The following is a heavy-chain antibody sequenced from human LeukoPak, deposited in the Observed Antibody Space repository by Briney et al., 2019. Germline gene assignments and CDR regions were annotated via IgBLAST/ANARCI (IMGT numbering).Heavy chain of an antibody. CDR1: GYTFTGYG. D-gene: IGHD6-13*01. Sequence: AAVKVSCKASGYTFTGYGLSWVRQAPGQGLEWMGWISAYTGDTNYARKVQGRVTMTTGTPTSTAYMELRSLRSDDTAVYYCARAPQQLIDAFDIWGQGIMVTVSS. J-gene: IGHJ3*02. CDR3: ARAPQQLIDAFDI. V-gene: IGHV1-18*01. CDR2: ISAYTGDT.